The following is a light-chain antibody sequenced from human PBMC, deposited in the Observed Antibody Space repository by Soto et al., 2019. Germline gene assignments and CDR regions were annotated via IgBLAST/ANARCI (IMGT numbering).Light chain of an antibody. CDR2: AAS. Sequence: IQLTQSPSSLSASVGDRDTITCRASQGISSHLAWYQQKPGKAPKLLIYAASTLQTGVPSRFSGGGSGTDFTLTLSSLQPEDFATYYCQQVNSFPSTFGQGTRLESK. CDR1: QGISSH. CDR3: QQVNSFPST. J-gene: IGKJ5*01. V-gene: IGKV1-9*01.